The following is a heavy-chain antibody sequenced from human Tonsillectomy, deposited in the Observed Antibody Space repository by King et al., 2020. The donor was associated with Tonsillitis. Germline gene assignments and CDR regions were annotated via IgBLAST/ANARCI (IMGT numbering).Heavy chain of an antibody. V-gene: IGHV4-34*01. D-gene: IGHD2-15*01. CDR3: ARERARVAASSRYYYGMDV. CDR2: INHSGST. CDR1: GGSFSGYY. J-gene: IGHJ6*02. Sequence: QVQLQQWGAGLLKPSETLSLTCAVYGGSFSGYYWSWIRQPPGKGLEWIGEINHSGSTNYNPSLKSRVTISVDTSKNQVSLKLSSVTAADTAVYYCARERARVAASSRYYYGMDVWGQGTTVTVSS.